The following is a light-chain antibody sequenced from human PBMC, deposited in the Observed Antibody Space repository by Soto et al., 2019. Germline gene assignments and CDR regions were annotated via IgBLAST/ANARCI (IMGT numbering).Light chain of an antibody. CDR1: QSVSNNF. CDR3: QQFSSPPMYT. Sequence: EIVLTQSPGTLSLSPGERATLSCRASQSVSNNFLAWYQQKPGQAPRLLIYSASSRATGIPDRFSGSGSGTDFTLTISRLEPEDFAVYYCQQFSSPPMYTFGQGTKLEIK. J-gene: IGKJ2*01. V-gene: IGKV3-20*01. CDR2: SAS.